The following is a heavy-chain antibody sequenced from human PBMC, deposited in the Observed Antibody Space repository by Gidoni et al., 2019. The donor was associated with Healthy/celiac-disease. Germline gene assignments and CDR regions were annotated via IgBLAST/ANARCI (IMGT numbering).Heavy chain of an antibody. CDR3: VKDPAYSSSWYDGWFDP. D-gene: IGHD6-13*01. CDR2: ICSNGGST. V-gene: IGHV3-64D*06. J-gene: IGHJ5*02. CDR1: GVTISSYA. Sequence: EVQLVESGGGLVQPGGSLRLYCSAYGVTISSYAMHWVRQAPGKGLEYVSAICSNGGSTYYADSVKGRFTISRDNSNNTLYLQMSSLRAEDTAVYYCVKDPAYSSSWYDGWFDPWGQGTLVTVSS.